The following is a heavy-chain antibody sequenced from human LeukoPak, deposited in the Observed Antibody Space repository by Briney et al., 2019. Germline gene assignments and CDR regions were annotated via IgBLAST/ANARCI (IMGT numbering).Heavy chain of an antibody. J-gene: IGHJ4*02. CDR1: GFTFSSYA. Sequence: GGSLRLSCAASGFTFSSYAMSWVRQAPGKGLEWVSAFSGSGGSTYYADSVKGRFTISRDNSKNTLYLQMNSLRAEDTAVYYCAKAAKNYDILTGYQDYFDYWGQGTLVTVSS. CDR3: AKAAKNYDILTGYQDYFDY. CDR2: FSGSGGST. V-gene: IGHV3-23*01. D-gene: IGHD3-9*01.